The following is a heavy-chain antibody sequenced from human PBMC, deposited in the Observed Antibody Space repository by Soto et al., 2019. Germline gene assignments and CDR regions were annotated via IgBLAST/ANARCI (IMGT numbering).Heavy chain of an antibody. D-gene: IGHD3-22*01. Sequence: QVQLQESGPGLVKPSQTLSLTCTVSGGSISSGGYYWSWIRQHPGKGLEWIGYISYSGSTYYNPSRERRVTISVDTSKNQFSLKLSSVTAAESAVYYCARDALSRDSIWGQGTLVTVSS. CDR2: ISYSGST. J-gene: IGHJ4*02. CDR1: GGSISSGGYY. CDR3: ARDALSRDSI. V-gene: IGHV4-31*03.